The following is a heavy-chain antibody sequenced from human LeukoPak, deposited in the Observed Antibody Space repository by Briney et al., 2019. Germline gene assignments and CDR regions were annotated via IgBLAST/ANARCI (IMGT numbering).Heavy chain of an antibody. V-gene: IGHV3-21*01. Sequence: PGGSLRLSCAASGSTFSSYWMSWVRQAPGKGLEWVSSISGSGNYIYYAGSVQGRCATSRDNAKNSLFLQMDSLTAEDTAVYYCVRYWSGYSRCYDYWGHGTLVTVSS. CDR1: GSTFSSYW. CDR2: ISGSGNYI. D-gene: IGHD3-3*01. J-gene: IGHJ4*01. CDR3: VRYWSGYSRCYDY.